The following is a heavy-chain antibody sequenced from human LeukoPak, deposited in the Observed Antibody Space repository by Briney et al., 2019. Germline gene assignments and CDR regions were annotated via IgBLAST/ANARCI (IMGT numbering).Heavy chain of an antibody. CDR3: ARQVGARPYFDY. CDR1: GFTFDDYA. V-gene: IGHV3-43*02. CDR2: ISGDGGST. J-gene: IGHJ4*02. D-gene: IGHD1-26*01. Sequence: PGGSLRLSCAASGFTFDDYAMHWVRQAPGKGLEWVSLISGDGGSTYYADSVKGRFTISRDNSKNSLYLQMNGLRTEDTALYYCARQVGARPYFDYWGQGTLVTVSS.